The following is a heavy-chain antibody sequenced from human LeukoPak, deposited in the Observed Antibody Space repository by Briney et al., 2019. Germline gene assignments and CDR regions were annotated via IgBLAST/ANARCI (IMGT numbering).Heavy chain of an antibody. CDR3: ARPARSMHYDFWSGSYYYYYYMDV. V-gene: IGHV4-38-2*01. J-gene: IGHJ6*03. D-gene: IGHD3-3*01. CDR2: IYHSGST. Sequence: SETLSLTCAVSGYSISSGYYWGWIRQPPGKGLEWIGSIYHSGSTYYNPSLKSRVTISVDTSKNQFSLKLSSVTAADTAVYYWARPARSMHYDFWSGSYYYYYYMDVWGKGTTVTVSS. CDR1: GYSISSGYY.